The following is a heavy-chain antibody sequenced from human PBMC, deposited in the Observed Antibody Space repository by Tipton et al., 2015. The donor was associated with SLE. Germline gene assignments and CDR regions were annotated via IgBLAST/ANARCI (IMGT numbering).Heavy chain of an antibody. J-gene: IGHJ4*02. CDR1: GGSISGTSYY. CDR2: IYYSGST. V-gene: IGHV4-39*01. Sequence: TLSLTCTVSGGSISGTSYYWGWIRQSPGKGLEWIGNIYYSGSTYYNPSLKSRVTISTDTSKNQFSLKLSSVTAADTAVYYCARPLYSSSWYYFDYWGQGTLVTVSS. D-gene: IGHD6-13*01. CDR3: ARPLYSSSWYYFDY.